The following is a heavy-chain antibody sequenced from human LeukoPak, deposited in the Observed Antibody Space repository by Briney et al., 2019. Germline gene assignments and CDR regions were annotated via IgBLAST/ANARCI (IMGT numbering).Heavy chain of an antibody. D-gene: IGHD5-18*01. CDR1: GYTFTSYF. J-gene: IGHJ4*02. CDR3: ASGRFSYGSPTFFDY. V-gene: IGHV1-69*13. CDR2: IIPILGTP. Sequence: SVKVSCKASGYTFTSYFMHWVRQAPGQGLEWMGGIIPILGTPNYAQKFQGRVTITADESTSTAYMELSSLRSEDTAVYYCASGRFSYGSPTFFDYWGQGTLVTVSS.